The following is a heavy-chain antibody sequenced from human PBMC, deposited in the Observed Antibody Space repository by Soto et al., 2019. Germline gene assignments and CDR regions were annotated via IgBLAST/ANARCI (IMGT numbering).Heavy chain of an antibody. CDR3: ARDETSRYQLPIDY. V-gene: IGHV3-33*01. CDR2: IWYDGSNK. J-gene: IGHJ4*02. D-gene: IGHD2-2*01. Sequence: GGSLRLSCAASGFTFSSYGMHWVRQAPGKGLEWVAVIWYDGSNKYYADSVKGRFTISRDNSKNTLYLQMNSLRAEDTAVYYCARDETSRYQLPIDYWGQGTLVTVSS. CDR1: GFTFSSYG.